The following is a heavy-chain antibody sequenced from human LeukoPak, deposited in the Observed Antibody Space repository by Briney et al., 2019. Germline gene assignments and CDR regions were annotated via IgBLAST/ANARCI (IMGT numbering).Heavy chain of an antibody. D-gene: IGHD5-18*01. CDR3: ARGGGYLCPSGGDY. CDR2: IYTSGST. Sequence: SETLSLTCTVSGGSISSYYWSWIRQPAGKGLEWIGRIYTSGSTNYNPSLKSRVTISIDTSKNQFSLKLTSVTAADTAVYYCARGGGYLCPSGGDYWGQGTLVTVSS. CDR1: GGSISSYY. J-gene: IGHJ4*02. V-gene: IGHV4-4*07.